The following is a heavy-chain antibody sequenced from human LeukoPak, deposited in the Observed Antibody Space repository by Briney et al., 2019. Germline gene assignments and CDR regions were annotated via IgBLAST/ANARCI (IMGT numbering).Heavy chain of an antibody. J-gene: IGHJ6*03. CDR1: GGSFSGYY. CDR3: ARLWYYYYYMDV. D-gene: IGHD2-21*01. Sequence: SETLSLTCAVYGGSFSGYYWSWIRQPPGKGLEWIGEINHSGSTNYNPSLKSRVTISVDTSKNQFSLKLSSVIAADTAVYYCARLWYYYYYMDVWGKGTTVTISS. V-gene: IGHV4-34*01. CDR2: INHSGST.